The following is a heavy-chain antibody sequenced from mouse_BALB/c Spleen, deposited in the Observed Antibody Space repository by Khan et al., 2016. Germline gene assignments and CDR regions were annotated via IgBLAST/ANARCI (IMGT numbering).Heavy chain of an antibody. CDR2: IWSGGNT. V-gene: IGHV2-2*02. Sequence: QVQLKQSGPGLGQPSQSLSITCTVSGFSLTRYGVHWVRQSPGKGLEWLGVIWSGGNTDYNAAFISRLSINKDNSKSQVFFKMNSLQVNDTAIYYCASTGSYALDYWAQGTSVTVSS. CDR1: GFSLTRYG. CDR3: ASTGSYALDY. D-gene: IGHD4-1*02. J-gene: IGHJ4*01.